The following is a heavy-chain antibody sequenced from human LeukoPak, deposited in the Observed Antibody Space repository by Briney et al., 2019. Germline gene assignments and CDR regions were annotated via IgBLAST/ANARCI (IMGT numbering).Heavy chain of an antibody. V-gene: IGHV1-2*04. J-gene: IGHJ4*02. D-gene: IGHD4-17*01. CDR1: GGTFSSYA. Sequence: GSVKVSCKASGGTFSSYAISWVRQAPGQGLEWMGWINPNSGGTNYAQKFQGWVTMTRDTSISTAYMELSRLRSDDTAVYYCAREGRDGDYVLDYWGQGTLVTVSS. CDR2: INPNSGGT. CDR3: AREGRDGDYVLDY.